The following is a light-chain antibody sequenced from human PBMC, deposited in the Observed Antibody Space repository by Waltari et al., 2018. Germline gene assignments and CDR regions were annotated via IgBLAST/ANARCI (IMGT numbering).Light chain of an antibody. V-gene: IGKV3-15*01. CDR3: QQFNTGYS. J-gene: IGKJ2*01. Sequence: EIVMTQSPATLSVSPGGVATLSCRASRAIASNVAWYQQRPGQPLRLLIFDASTRATGIPERFSGSWSGPEFTLTISSLQSEDSAVYFCQQFNTGYSFGQGTKLEI. CDR2: DAS. CDR1: RAIASN.